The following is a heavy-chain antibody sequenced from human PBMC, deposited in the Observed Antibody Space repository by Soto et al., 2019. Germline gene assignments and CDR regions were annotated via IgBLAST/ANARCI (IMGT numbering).Heavy chain of an antibody. CDR2: IYYSGST. Sequence: QLQLQESGPGLVKPSETLSLTCTVSGGSISSSSYYWGWIRQPPGKGLEWIGSIYYSGSTYYNPSLKSRVTISVDTSKNQFSLKLSSVTAADTAVYYCARHSKARAPVDYWGQGTLVTVSS. CDR3: ARHSKARAPVDY. D-gene: IGHD1-26*01. J-gene: IGHJ4*02. V-gene: IGHV4-39*01. CDR1: GGSISSSSYY.